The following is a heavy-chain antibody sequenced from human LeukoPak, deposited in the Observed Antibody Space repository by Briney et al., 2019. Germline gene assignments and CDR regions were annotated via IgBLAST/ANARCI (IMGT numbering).Heavy chain of an antibody. Sequence: GGSLRLSCAASGFTFSSYSMYWVRQAPGKGLEWVSSITSSSSYIYYADSVKGRFTISRDNAKNSLYLQMNSLRTEDTAVYYCARHFCSSTSCSNWGQGTLVTVSS. CDR2: ITSSSSYI. CDR1: GFTFSSYS. V-gene: IGHV3-21*01. D-gene: IGHD2-2*01. J-gene: IGHJ4*02. CDR3: ARHFCSSTSCSN.